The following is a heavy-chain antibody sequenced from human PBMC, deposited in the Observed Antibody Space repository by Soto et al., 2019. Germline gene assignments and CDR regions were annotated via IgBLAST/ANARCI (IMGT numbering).Heavy chain of an antibody. D-gene: IGHD2-15*01. CDR1: GYTFTSYG. J-gene: IGHJ6*02. V-gene: IGHV1-18*04. CDR2: ISAYNGNT. Sequence: QVQLVQSGAEVKKPGASVKVSCKASGYTFTSYGISWVRQAPGQGLEWMGWISAYNGNTNYAQKLQGRVTMTTDTSTSTAYTELRSLRADDTAVYYCARHGYCSGGSCPPSYYYGMDVWGQGTTVTVSS. CDR3: ARHGYCSGGSCPPSYYYGMDV.